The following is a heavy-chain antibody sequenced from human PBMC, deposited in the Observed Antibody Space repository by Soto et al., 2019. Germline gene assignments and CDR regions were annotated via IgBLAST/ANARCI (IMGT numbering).Heavy chain of an antibody. V-gene: IGHV5-51*01. CDR1: GYDFARYW. D-gene: IGHD6-19*01. Sequence: PGESLKISCEGAGYDFARYWIGWVRQMPGKGLEWMGVLYPGDSTVKYSPSFQGQVTLSADKFINTAYLQWSSLKASDSAIYFCARGHGWVDYWGQGTLVTVSS. CDR2: LYPGDSTV. J-gene: IGHJ4*02. CDR3: ARGHGWVDY.